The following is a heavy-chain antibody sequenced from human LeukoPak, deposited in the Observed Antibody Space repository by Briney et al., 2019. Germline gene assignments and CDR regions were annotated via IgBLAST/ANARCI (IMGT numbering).Heavy chain of an antibody. CDR1: GGSISSYY. CDR2: IYYSGST. J-gene: IGHJ2*01. V-gene: IGHV4-59*08. D-gene: IGHD6-25*01. CDR3: ARQGGGFWYFDL. Sequence: SETLSLTCTVSGGSISSYYWSWIRQPPGKGLEWIGYIYYSGSTNYNPSLKSRVTISVDTSKNQFSLKLSSVTAADTAVYCCARQGGGFWYFDLWGRGTLVTVSS.